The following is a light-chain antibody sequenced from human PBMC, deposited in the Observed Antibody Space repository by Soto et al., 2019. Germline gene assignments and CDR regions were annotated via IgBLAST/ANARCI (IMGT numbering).Light chain of an antibody. V-gene: IGKV1-5*01. Sequence: DIQMTPSPSTLSASLGDRVTITCRASQSISRWLAWYQQKQGKAPKVVIYDASSLKSGVPSRFSGSVSGTEGTITISRLQTDDGSTYDGQQSNRYSRTFCQGTKVDIK. CDR3: QQSNRYSRT. CDR1: QSISRW. J-gene: IGKJ1*01. CDR2: DAS.